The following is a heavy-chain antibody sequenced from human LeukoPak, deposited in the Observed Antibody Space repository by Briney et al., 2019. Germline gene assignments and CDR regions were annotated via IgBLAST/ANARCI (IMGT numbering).Heavy chain of an antibody. CDR2: INPSGGTA. CDR3: ASIRPGDGG. V-gene: IGHV1-46*01. J-gene: IGHJ4*02. Sequence: ASVKVSCKASGYTFTSYYMHWVRQAPGQGLEWMGIINPSGGTANYAQKFQGRVTITADESTSTAYMELSSLRSEDTAVYYCASIRPGDGGWGQGTLVTVSS. CDR1: GYTFTSYY. D-gene: IGHD7-27*01.